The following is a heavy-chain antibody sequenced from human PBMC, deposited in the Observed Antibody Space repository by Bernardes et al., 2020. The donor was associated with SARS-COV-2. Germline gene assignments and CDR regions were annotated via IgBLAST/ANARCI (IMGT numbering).Heavy chain of an antibody. CDR3: ARGGFGGSAPGMDA. CDR2: TNSDGSSR. Sequence: GGSLRLSCAASGFTFSSHWMHWVRQAPGKGLVWVSRTNSDGSSRNYADSVKGRFTISRDNAKNTLFLQMNSLRVEDTAVYYCARGGFGGSAPGMDAWGQGTTVTVSS. V-gene: IGHV3-74*01. CDR1: GFTFSSHW. D-gene: IGHD3-10*01. J-gene: IGHJ6*02.